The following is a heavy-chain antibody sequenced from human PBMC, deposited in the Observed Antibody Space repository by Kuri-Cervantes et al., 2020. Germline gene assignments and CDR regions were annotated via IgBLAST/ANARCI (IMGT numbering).Heavy chain of an antibody. V-gene: IGHV1-58*02. CDR1: GFTFTSSA. CDR2: IVVGSGNT. Sequence: SVKVSCKASGFTFTSSAMQWVRQAREQRLEWIGWIVVGSGNTNYAQKFQERVTITRDMSTSTAYMELSSLRSEDTAVYYCAAGDRYSYGYFDYWGQGTLVTVSS. D-gene: IGHD5-18*01. J-gene: IGHJ4*02. CDR3: AAGDRYSYGYFDY.